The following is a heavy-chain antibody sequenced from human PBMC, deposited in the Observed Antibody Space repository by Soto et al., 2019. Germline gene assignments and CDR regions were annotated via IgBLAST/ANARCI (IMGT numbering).Heavy chain of an antibody. CDR1: GYTFTSYY. CDR2: INPSGGST. V-gene: IGHV1-46*01. Sequence: ASVKVSCKASGYTFTSYYMHWVRQAPGQGLEWMGIINPSGGSTNFAQKFQGRVTMTRDTSTGTVYMELSSLRSEDTAMYYCARGRGLGYRSGGSCYLFDYWG. D-gene: IGHD2-15*01. CDR3: ARGRGLGYRSGGSCYLFDY. J-gene: IGHJ4*01.